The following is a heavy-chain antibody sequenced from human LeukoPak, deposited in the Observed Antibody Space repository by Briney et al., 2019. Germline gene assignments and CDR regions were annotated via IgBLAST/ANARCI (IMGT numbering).Heavy chain of an antibody. V-gene: IGHV3-30*04. D-gene: IGHD3-9*01. CDR3: ARDFDLPDTTPAY. CDR1: GFTFSSYA. CDR2: ISYDGSNK. J-gene: IGHJ4*02. Sequence: GGSLSLSCAASGFTFSSYAMHWVRKAPGKGLGWVAVISYDGSNKYYADSVKGRFTISRDNSKNTLYLQMNSLRAEDTAVYYCARDFDLPDTTPAYWGQGTLVTVSS.